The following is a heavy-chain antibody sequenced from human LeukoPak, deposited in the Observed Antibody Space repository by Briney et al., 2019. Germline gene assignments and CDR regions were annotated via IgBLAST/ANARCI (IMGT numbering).Heavy chain of an antibody. V-gene: IGHV3-23*01. CDR2: ISGSGGST. Sequence: AGGSLRLSCAASGFTFSSYAMSWVRQAPGKGLEWVSAISGSGGSTYYADSVKGRFTISRDNSKNTLYLQMNSLRAEDTAVYYCAMGVTTIVTPTIVDYWGQGTLVTVSS. J-gene: IGHJ4*02. D-gene: IGHD1-26*01. CDR3: AMGVTTIVTPTIVDY. CDR1: GFTFSSYA.